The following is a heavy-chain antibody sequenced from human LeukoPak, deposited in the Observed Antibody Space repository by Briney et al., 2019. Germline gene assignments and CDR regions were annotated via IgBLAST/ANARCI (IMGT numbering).Heavy chain of an antibody. CDR1: GGTFSSYA. CDR3: ARSGEYYDSSGYYHLPPHY. Sequence: ASVKVSCKASGGTFSSYAISWVRQAPGQGLEWMGGIIPIFGTANYAQKFQGRVTITTDESTSTAYMELSSLRSEDTAVYYCARSGEYYDSSGYYHLPPHYWGQGTLVTVSS. J-gene: IGHJ4*02. D-gene: IGHD3-22*01. CDR2: IIPIFGTA. V-gene: IGHV1-69*05.